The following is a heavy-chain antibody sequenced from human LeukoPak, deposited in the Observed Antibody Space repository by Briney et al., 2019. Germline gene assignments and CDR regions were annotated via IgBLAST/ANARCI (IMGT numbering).Heavy chain of an antibody. CDR1: VFTFRSYW. D-gene: IGHD6-19*01. CDR2: IKEDGSEK. V-gene: IGHV3-7*01. J-gene: IGHJ4*02. CDR3: ARGAGSKDC. Sequence: GGSLRLSCAASVFTFRSYWMSWVRQAPGKGLEWVANIKEDGSEKYYVDSVKGRFTISRDNAENSLYLQMNSLRAEDTAEYYCARGAGSKDCWGQGTLVTVSS.